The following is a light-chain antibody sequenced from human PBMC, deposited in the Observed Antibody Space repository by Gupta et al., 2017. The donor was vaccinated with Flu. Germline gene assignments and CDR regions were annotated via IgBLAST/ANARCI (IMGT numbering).Light chain of an antibody. CDR1: SSDVGRSDS. CDR3: SSYTSISTFYV. V-gene: IGLV2-14*03. J-gene: IGLJ1*01. Sequence: QSALTQPASVSGSPGQSITISCTGTSSDVGRSDSVSWYQQHPGKAPKLLIYDVSSRPSGVSSRFSGSKSGNTASLTISGLQAEDEAEYYCSSYTSISTFYVFGTGTKVTGL. CDR2: DVS.